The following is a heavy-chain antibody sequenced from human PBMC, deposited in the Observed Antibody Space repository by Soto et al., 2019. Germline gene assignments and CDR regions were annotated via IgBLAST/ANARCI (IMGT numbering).Heavy chain of an antibody. CDR1: GFSLSTSGVG. V-gene: IGHV2-5*02. CDR2: IYWDDDK. J-gene: IGHJ1*01. D-gene: IGHD6-19*01. CDR3: AHSISGWYDGFYEFQH. Sequence: QITLKESGPTLVNPTQTLTLTCTFSGFSLSTSGVGGCWIRQPPGKALEWLALIYWDDDKRYSPSLKSRLTITTDTSKNQVVLTMTNMDPVDTATYYCAHSISGWYDGFYEFQHWGQGTLVTVSS.